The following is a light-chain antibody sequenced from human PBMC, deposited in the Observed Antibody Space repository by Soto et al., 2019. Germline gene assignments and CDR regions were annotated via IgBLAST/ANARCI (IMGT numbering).Light chain of an antibody. Sequence: QSVLTQPRSVSGSPGPSVTISCTGTSSDVGGYNYVSWYQQHPGKAPKLMIYHVSKRPSGVPDRFSGSKSGNTASLTISGLQAEDEADYYCCSYAGSYTWVFGGGTKLTVL. CDR1: SSDVGGYNY. CDR2: HVS. V-gene: IGLV2-11*01. J-gene: IGLJ3*02. CDR3: CSYAGSYTWV.